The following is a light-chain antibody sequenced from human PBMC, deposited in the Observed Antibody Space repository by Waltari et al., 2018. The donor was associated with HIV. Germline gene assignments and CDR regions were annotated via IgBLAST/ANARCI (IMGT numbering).Light chain of an antibody. J-gene: IGKJ1*01. Sequence: DIQMTQSPSSLSASVGDRVTITCRASQNIGDYLNWYHQKPGKSPQLLISGASSLQSGVPSRFRGSGSGTEFTLTISSLQPEDFAAYFCQQSQNIPLTFGQGTKVEIK. CDR3: QQSQNIPLT. CDR1: QNIGDY. V-gene: IGKV1-39*01. CDR2: GAS.